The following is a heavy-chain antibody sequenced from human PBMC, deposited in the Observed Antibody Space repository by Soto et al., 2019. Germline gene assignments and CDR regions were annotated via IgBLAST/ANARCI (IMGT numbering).Heavy chain of an antibody. CDR3: AREAGGGYDHRWFDP. CDR1: GGSISSGGYY. V-gene: IGHV4-31*03. CDR2: IYYSGST. Sequence: QVQLQESGPGLVKPSQTLSLTCTVSGGSISSGGYYWSWIRQHPGKGLEWIGYIYYSGSTYYNPSSKRRVTIXXDXAXXQVPLKLSCVTAADTAVYYCAREAGGGYDHRWFDPWGQGTLVTVSS. D-gene: IGHD5-12*01. J-gene: IGHJ5*02.